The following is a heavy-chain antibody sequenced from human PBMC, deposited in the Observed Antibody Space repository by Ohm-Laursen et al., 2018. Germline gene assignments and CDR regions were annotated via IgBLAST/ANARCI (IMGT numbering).Heavy chain of an antibody. V-gene: IGHV4-59*01. CDR2: IYYSGST. CDR1: GGSISSYY. Sequence: SDTLSLTCAVSGGSISSYYWSWIRQPPGKGLEWIGYIYYSGSTNYNPSLKSRVTISVDTSKSQFSLKLSSVTAADTAVYYCARDRYDILTGYTFGIDYWRQGTLVTVSS. J-gene: IGHJ4*02. CDR3: ARDRYDILTGYTFGIDY. D-gene: IGHD3-9*01.